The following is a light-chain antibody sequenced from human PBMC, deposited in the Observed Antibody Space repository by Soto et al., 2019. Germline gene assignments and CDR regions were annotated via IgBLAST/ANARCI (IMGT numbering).Light chain of an antibody. CDR1: QSVSSSY. CDR2: ATS. J-gene: IGKJ1*01. Sequence: TLSLSPGERATLSCRASQSVSSSYLAWYQQKPGQPPRLVMYATSSRATGIPARFSGSGSGTDFTLTISRLEPEDFAVYYCQQYGSSSWTFGQGTKVDIK. V-gene: IGKV3-20*01. CDR3: QQYGSSSWT.